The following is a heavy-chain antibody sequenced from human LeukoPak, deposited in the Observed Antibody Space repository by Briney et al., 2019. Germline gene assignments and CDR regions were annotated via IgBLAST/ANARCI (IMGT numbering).Heavy chain of an antibody. V-gene: IGHV3-7*01. D-gene: IGHD3-10*01. CDR3: ARRAVVFGDYFDY. Sequence: GGSLRLSCAASGFTFTSYAMSWVRQAPGKGLEWVANIKQDGSGKYYVGSVKGRFTISRDNAKNSIYLQMDSLRAEDTAVYFCARRAVVFGDYFDYWGQGTLVTVSS. CDR1: GFTFTSYA. J-gene: IGHJ4*02. CDR2: IKQDGSGK.